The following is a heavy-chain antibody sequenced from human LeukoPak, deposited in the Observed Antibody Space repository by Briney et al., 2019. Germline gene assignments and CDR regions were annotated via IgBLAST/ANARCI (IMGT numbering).Heavy chain of an antibody. J-gene: IGHJ6*03. V-gene: IGHV3-11*04. D-gene: IGHD3-22*01. CDR1: GFTFSDYY. Sequence: PGGSLRLSCAASGFTFSDYYMSWIRQAPGKGLEWVSYISSSGSTIYYADSVKGRFTISRDNAKNSLYLQMNSLRAEDTAVYYCARDTRYDSSGYCVTYYYYMDVWGKGTTVTVSS. CDR3: ARDTRYDSSGYCVTYYYYMDV. CDR2: ISSSGSTI.